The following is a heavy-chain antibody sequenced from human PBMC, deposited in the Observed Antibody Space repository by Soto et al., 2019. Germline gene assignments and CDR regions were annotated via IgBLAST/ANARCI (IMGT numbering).Heavy chain of an antibody. CDR2: IFYSGST. CDR1: GGSVNSYY. D-gene: IGHD2-21*02. V-gene: IGHV4-59*02. CDR3: ARIFPSYCGGDCPYFDS. Sequence: SETLSLTCTVSGGSVNSYYWSWIRQPPGKGLEWIGYIFYSGSTNHNPSLKSRVTMSVDWSKNQFSLRLDSVTAADTAVYYCARIFPSYCGGDCPYFDSWGQGTLVTVSS. J-gene: IGHJ4*02.